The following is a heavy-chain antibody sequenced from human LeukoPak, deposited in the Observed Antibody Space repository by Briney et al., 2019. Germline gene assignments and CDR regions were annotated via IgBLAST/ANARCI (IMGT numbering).Heavy chain of an antibody. Sequence: SETLSLTCTVSGGSISGYYWSWIRQPPGKGLEWIGYIHYSGSTNYNPSLKSRVTISADTSKNQFSLKLSSVTAADTAVYYCARTFWGKYIDHWGQGTLVTVTS. CDR3: ARTFWGKYIDH. J-gene: IGHJ4*02. V-gene: IGHV4-59*01. CDR1: GGSISGYY. D-gene: IGHD3-16*01. CDR2: IHYSGST.